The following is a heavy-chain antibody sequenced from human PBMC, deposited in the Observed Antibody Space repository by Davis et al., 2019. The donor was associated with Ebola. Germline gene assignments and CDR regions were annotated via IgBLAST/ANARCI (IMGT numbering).Heavy chain of an antibody. CDR3: ARKLGIVGAFDI. CDR1: GGSIGYYY. J-gene: IGHJ3*02. CDR2: IYYSGST. Sequence: SETLSLTCTVSGGSIGYYYWSWIRQSPGKGLEWIGYIYYSGSTYYNPSLKSRVTISVDTSKNQFSLKLSSVTAADTAVYYCARKLGIVGAFDIWGQGTMVTVSS. V-gene: IGHV4-59*06. D-gene: IGHD7-27*01.